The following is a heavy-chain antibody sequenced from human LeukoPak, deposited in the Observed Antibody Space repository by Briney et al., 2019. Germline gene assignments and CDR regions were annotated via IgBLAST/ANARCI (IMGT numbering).Heavy chain of an antibody. V-gene: IGHV1-18*01. D-gene: IGHD3-22*01. CDR3: ARRRYYYDSSGHDFDY. J-gene: IGHJ4*02. Sequence: ASEKVSCKASGYTFTSYGISWVRQAPGQGLEWMGWISAYNGNTNYAQKLQGRVTMTTDTSTSTAYMELRSLRSDDTAVYYCARRRYYYDSSGHDFDYWGQGTLVTVSS. CDR2: ISAYNGNT. CDR1: GYTFTSYG.